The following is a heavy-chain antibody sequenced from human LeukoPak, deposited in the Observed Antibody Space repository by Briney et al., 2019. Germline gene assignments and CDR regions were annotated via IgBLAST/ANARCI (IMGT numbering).Heavy chain of an antibody. D-gene: IGHD5-18*01. Sequence: GGSLRLSCAASGFTFDDYGMSWVRQAPGKGLEWVSGINWNGGSTGYADSVKGRFTISRDNAKNSLYLQMNSLRAEDTAVYFCARRASTERGHSYGLDYWGQGALVTVSS. CDR2: INWNGGST. J-gene: IGHJ4*02. V-gene: IGHV3-20*04. CDR1: GFTFDDYG. CDR3: ARRASTERGHSYGLDY.